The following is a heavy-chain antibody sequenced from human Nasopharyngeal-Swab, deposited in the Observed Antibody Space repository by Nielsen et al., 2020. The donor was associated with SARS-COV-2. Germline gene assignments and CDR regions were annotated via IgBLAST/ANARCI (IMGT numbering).Heavy chain of an antibody. CDR2: IYPGDSDT. D-gene: IGHD2-21*02. CDR1: GYSFTSYW. V-gene: IGHV5-51*01. CDR3: ARRGAFDCYSD. Sequence: GGSLRLSCKGSGYSFTSYWIGWVRQMPGKGLEWMGIIYPGDSDTRYSPSFQGQVTISADKSISTAYLQWSSLKASDTAMYYCARRGAFDCYSDWGQGTLVTVSS. J-gene: IGHJ4*02.